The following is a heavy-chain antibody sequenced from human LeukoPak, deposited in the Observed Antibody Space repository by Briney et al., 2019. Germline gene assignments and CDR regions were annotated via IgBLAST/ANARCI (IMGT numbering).Heavy chain of an antibody. CDR2: ISSSSSTI. J-gene: IGHJ5*02. V-gene: IGHV3-48*01. D-gene: IGHD6-6*01. Sequence: GGSLRLSCAASGFTFSSYSMNWVRQAPGKGLEWVSYISSSSSTIYYADSVKGRFSISRDNSKNTLYLQMNSLRAEDTAVYYCAKGSHRIEYRRSAAFDPWGQGTLVTVSS. CDR1: GFTFSSYS. CDR3: AKGSHRIEYRRSAAFDP.